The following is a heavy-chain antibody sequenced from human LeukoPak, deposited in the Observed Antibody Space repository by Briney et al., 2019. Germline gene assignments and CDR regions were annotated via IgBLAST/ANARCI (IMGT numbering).Heavy chain of an antibody. J-gene: IGHJ4*02. CDR3: ARDFRSLYYYDSSGFLLPGY. V-gene: IGHV4-39*07. D-gene: IGHD3-22*01. CDR1: GGPISSSSYY. CDR2: IYYSGST. Sequence: SETLSLTCTVSGGPISSSSYYWGWIRQPPGKGLEWIGSIYYSGSTYYNPSLKSRVTISVDTSKNQFSLKLSSVTAADTAVYYCARDFRSLYYYDSSGFLLPGYWGQGTLVTVSS.